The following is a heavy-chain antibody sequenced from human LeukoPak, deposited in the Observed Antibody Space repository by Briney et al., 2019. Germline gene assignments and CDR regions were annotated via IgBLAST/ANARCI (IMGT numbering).Heavy chain of an antibody. CDR3: ARGPIIDIVVIPAAADYYHMDV. CDR2: ISAYHDNA. V-gene: IGHV1-18*01. CDR1: GYTLTSYG. Sequence: ASVKVSCKASGYTLTSYGISWVRQAPGQGLEWTGWISAYHDNARYAQKLQRRVTMTTDSSTSTAYMELRSLRSDDTAVYDCARGPIIDIVVIPAAADYYHMDVGGKGTTVTVSS. J-gene: IGHJ6*03. D-gene: IGHD2-2*01.